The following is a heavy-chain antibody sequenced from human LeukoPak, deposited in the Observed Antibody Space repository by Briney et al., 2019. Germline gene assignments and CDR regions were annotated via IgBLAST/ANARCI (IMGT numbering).Heavy chain of an antibody. CDR1: GFTFDDYT. Sequence: GGSLRLSCAASGFTFDDYTMHWVRHAPGKGLEWVSLISWDGGSTYYADSVKGRFTISRDNSKNSLYLQMNSLRTEDTALYYCAKDAAAASYMDVWGKGTTVTVSS. J-gene: IGHJ6*03. CDR3: AKDAAAASYMDV. V-gene: IGHV3-43*01. D-gene: IGHD6-13*01. CDR2: ISWDGGST.